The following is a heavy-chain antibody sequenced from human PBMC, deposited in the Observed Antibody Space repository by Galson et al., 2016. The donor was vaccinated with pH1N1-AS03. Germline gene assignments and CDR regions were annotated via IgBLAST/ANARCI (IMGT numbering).Heavy chain of an antibody. CDR1: GFSLTSPGVC. Sequence: PALVKPTQTLTLTCSFSGFSLTSPGVCVTWVRQPPGKALEWLATIDSDDDQYYTTSLKTRLTISKDTSNNQVVLTMTNMDPVDTATYYCARVWGAAAGYFDYWGPGNLVVVSS. V-gene: IGHV2-70*20. CDR2: IDSDDDQ. CDR3: ARVWGAAAGYFDY. D-gene: IGHD6-13*01. J-gene: IGHJ4*02.